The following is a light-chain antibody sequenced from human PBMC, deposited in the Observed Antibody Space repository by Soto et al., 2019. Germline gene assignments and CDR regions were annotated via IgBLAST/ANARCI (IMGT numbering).Light chain of an antibody. CDR3: GSITRSSTSV. CDR2: DVT. CDR1: SSDVGGFEY. Sequence: QSVLSQPASVSGSPGQSITISCTGTSSDVGGFEYVSWYQHQPGKAPKLIIYDVTKRPSGVSNRFSGSKSGNTASLTISGIQAADEGDYYCGSITRSSTSVFGTGTKLTVL. V-gene: IGLV2-14*01. J-gene: IGLJ1*01.